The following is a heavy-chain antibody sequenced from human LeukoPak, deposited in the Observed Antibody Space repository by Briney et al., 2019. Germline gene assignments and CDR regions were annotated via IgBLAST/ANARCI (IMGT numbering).Heavy chain of an antibody. J-gene: IGHJ6*03. D-gene: IGHD6-13*01. V-gene: IGHV4-39*07. CDR1: GGSISSSSYY. Sequence: SETLSLTCSVSGGSISSSSYYWGWIRQPPGKGLEWIGSIYYSGNTYNNPSLKSRVTISVDTSKNQFSLKLSSVTAADTAVYYCARVSSSWSTLYYYYMDVWGKGTTVTVSS. CDR2: IYYSGNT. CDR3: ARVSSSWSTLYYYYMDV.